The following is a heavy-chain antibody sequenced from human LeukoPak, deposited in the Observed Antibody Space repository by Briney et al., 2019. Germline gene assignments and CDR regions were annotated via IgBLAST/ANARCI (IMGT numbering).Heavy chain of an antibody. CDR3: ARRKPDIVVVPAAIRSSRFDP. D-gene: IGHD2-2*02. CDR1: GGSIRSSSYY. Sequence: SETLSLTCTVSGGSIRSSSYYWGWIRQPPGKGLEWIGTIYYSGSTNYNPSLKSRVTISVDTSKNQFSLKLSSVTAADTAVYYCARRKPDIVVVPAAIRSSRFDPWGQGTLVTVSS. CDR2: IYYSGST. V-gene: IGHV4-39*07. J-gene: IGHJ5*02.